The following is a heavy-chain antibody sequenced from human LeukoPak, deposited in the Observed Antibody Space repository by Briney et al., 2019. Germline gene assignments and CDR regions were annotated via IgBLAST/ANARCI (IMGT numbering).Heavy chain of an antibody. CDR2: IKEDGSSQ. Sequence: GGSLRLSCAASGFTFSSYAMSWVRQAPGKGLEWVGHIKEDGSSQNYADSVKGRFTISRDNAKSSLHLQMNGLRAEDTAMYYCVKDSGWFHFDSWGQGTLVTVSS. CDR1: GFTFSSYA. V-gene: IGHV3-7*03. CDR3: VKDSGWFHFDS. D-gene: IGHD6-19*01. J-gene: IGHJ4*02.